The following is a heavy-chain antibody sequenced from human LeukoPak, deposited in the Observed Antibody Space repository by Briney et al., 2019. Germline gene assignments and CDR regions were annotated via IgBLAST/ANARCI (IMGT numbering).Heavy chain of an antibody. Sequence: PSETLSLTCTVSGGSISSSSYYWGWIRQPPGKGLEWIGSIYYSGSTYYNPSLKSRVTISVDTSKNQFSLKLSSVTAADTAVYCCARHYDILTGYPPFDYWGQGTLVTVSS. CDR1: GGSISSSSYY. CDR3: ARHYDILTGYPPFDY. V-gene: IGHV4-39*01. CDR2: IYYSGST. J-gene: IGHJ4*02. D-gene: IGHD3-9*01.